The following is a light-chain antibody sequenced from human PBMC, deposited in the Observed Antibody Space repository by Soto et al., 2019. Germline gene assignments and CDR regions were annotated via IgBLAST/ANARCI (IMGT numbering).Light chain of an antibody. Sequence: EIVLTQSPATLSLSPGERATLSCRASQSVGGYLDWYQQKPGQAPRLLIYDASHRASGIPARFSGSGSGTDFTLTISSLEPEDLAVYYCHQRSNWPPLTFGGGTKVEIK. V-gene: IGKV3-11*01. CDR1: QSVGGY. J-gene: IGKJ4*01. CDR3: HQRSNWPPLT. CDR2: DAS.